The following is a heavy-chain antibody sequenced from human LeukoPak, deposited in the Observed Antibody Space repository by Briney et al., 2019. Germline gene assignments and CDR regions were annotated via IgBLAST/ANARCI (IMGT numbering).Heavy chain of an antibody. CDR1: GYTFTSYG. J-gene: IGHJ5*02. CDR3: ARFAYDILTGYPNWFDP. D-gene: IGHD3-9*01. V-gene: IGHV1-69*13. Sequence: SVKVSCKASGYTFTSYGISWVRQAPGQGLEWMGGIIPIFGTANYAQKFQGRVTITADESTSTAYMELSSLRSEDTAVYYCARFAYDILTGYPNWFDPWGQGTLVTVSS. CDR2: IIPIFGTA.